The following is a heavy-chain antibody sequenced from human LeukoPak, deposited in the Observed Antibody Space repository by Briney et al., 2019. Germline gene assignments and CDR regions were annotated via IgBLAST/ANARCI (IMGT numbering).Heavy chain of an antibody. CDR2: ISYDGSNK. D-gene: IGHD6-19*01. CDR3: AGQWLPSKVSYYFDF. Sequence: GGSLRLSCAASGFTFSSYAMHWVRQAPGKGLEWVAVISYDGSNKYYADPVKGRFTISRDNSKNTLYLQMNSLRAEDTAVYYCAGQWLPSKVSYYFDFWGQGTLVTVSS. J-gene: IGHJ4*02. V-gene: IGHV3-30*03. CDR1: GFTFSSYA.